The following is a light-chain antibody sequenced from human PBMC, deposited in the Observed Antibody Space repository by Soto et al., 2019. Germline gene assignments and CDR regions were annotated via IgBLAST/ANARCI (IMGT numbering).Light chain of an antibody. J-gene: IGKJ4*02. V-gene: IGKV3-20*01. CDR1: QSVSSSY. CDR3: QQYGLA. Sequence: EIVLTQSPGTLSLSPGERATLSCRASQSVSSSYLAWYQQKPGQAPRLLIYGASSRATGIPDRFSGSGSGTDFTLTISRLEPEDFAVYYCQQYGLAFGGGTNVEIK. CDR2: GAS.